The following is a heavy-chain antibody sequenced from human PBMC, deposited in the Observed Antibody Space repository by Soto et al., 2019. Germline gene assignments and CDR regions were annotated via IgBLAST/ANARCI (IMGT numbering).Heavy chain of an antibody. J-gene: IGHJ3*01. V-gene: IGHV1-69*05. CDR3: AREEEYSSSWAV. Sequence: SVKVSCKASGGTFSSYAISWVRQAPGQGLEWMGRIIPIFGTTNYAQKFQGRVTITRDKSTSTVYIELSSLRSEDTAVYYCAREEEYSSSWAVWGQGTMVTVSS. CDR1: GGTFSSYA. D-gene: IGHD6-13*01. CDR2: IIPIFGTT.